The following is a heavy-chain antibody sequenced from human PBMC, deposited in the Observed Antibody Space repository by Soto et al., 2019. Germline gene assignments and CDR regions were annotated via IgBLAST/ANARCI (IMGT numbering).Heavy chain of an antibody. CDR1: GFTFSDYA. J-gene: IGHJ4*02. CDR3: AKGGRHWLVTSDFNY. CDR2: VSHDGRNT. V-gene: IGHV3-30*18. D-gene: IGHD6-19*01. Sequence: VQLVESGGGVVQPGRSLRLSCAASGFTFSDYAMHWVRQAPGKGLEWVAVVSHDGRNTHYADSVKGRFTISRDSSKNTVSLEMTRLRAEDTAVYYCAKGGRHWLVTSDFNYWGQGARVTVSS.